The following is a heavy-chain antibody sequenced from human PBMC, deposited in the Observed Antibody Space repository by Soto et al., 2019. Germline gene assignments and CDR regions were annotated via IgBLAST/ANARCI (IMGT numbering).Heavy chain of an antibody. Sequence: SGGSLRLSCAASGFTFSSYAMHWVRQAPGKGLEYVSAISSNGGSTYYANSVKGRFTISRDNSKSTLYLQMGSLRAEDMAVYYCARFGFTYYYDYWGQGTLVTVSS. J-gene: IGHJ4*02. D-gene: IGHD3-10*01. CDR3: ARFGFTYYYDY. V-gene: IGHV3-64*01. CDR1: GFTFSSYA. CDR2: ISSNGGST.